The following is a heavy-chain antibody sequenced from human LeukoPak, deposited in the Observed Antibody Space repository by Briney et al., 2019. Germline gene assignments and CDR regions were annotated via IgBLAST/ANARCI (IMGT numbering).Heavy chain of an antibody. J-gene: IGHJ4*02. Sequence: GASVKVSCKASGYTFTSYYMHWVRQATGQGLEWMGIINPSGGSTSYAQKFQGRVTMTRDTSTSTVYMELSSLRSEDTAVYYCARARWELLEGYYFDYWGQGTLVTVSS. CDR2: INPSGGST. CDR1: GYTFTSYY. CDR3: ARARWELLEGYYFDY. V-gene: IGHV1-46*01. D-gene: IGHD1-26*01.